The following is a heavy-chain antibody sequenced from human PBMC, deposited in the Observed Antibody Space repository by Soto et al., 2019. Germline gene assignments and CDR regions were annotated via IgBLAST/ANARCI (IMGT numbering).Heavy chain of an antibody. CDR1: GFTFSSYG. Sequence: GGSLRLSCAASGFTFSSYGMHWVRQAPGKGLEWVAVIPYDGSNKYYADSVKGRFTISRDNSKNTLYLQMNSLRAEDTAVYYCAKDLGIHYYYYGMDVWGQGTTVTVYS. CDR3: AKDLGIHYYYYGMDV. J-gene: IGHJ6*02. CDR2: IPYDGSNK. D-gene: IGHD5-18*01. V-gene: IGHV3-30*18.